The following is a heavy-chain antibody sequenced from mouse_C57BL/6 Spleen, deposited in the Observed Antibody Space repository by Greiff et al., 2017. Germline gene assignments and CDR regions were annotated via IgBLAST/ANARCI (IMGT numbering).Heavy chain of an antibody. J-gene: IGHJ1*03. Sequence: EVHLVESGGGLVQPGGSLSLSCAASGFTFTDYYMSWVRQPPGKALEWLGFIRNKANGYTTEYSASVRGRFTISRDNSQSILYLQMNALRAEDSATYYCARSPRDGYFDVWGTGTTVTVSS. CDR2: IRNKANGYTT. D-gene: IGHD3-3*01. V-gene: IGHV7-3*01. CDR3: ARSPRDGYFDV. CDR1: GFTFTDYY.